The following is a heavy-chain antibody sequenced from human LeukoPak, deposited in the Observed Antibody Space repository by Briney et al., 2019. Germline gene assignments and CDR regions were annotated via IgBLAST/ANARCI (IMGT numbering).Heavy chain of an antibody. V-gene: IGHV3-48*01. CDR3: ARVGSSWCLDC. D-gene: IGHD6-13*01. J-gene: IGHJ4*02. CDR1: GFTFSSYS. Sequence: GGSLTLSCAASGFTFSSYSMNWVRQAPGKGLEWVSLITSSSSNMYYADSVKGRFTISRDNAKNSLYLQMNSLGAEDTAVYYCARVGSSWCLDCWGQGTLVTVSS. CDR2: ITSSSSNM.